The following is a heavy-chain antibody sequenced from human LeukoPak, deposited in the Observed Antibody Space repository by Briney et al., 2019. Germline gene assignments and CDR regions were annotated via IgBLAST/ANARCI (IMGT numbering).Heavy chain of an antibody. Sequence: ASVKVSCKASGYTFTGYYMHWVRQAPGQGLEWMGRINPNSGGTNYAQKFQGRVTMTRDTSISTACMELSRLRSDDTAVYYCARLDRGSSTTNDAFDIWGQGTMVTVSS. CDR2: INPNSGGT. CDR3: ARLDRGSSTTNDAFDI. V-gene: IGHV1-2*06. J-gene: IGHJ3*02. CDR1: GYTFTGYY. D-gene: IGHD1-26*01.